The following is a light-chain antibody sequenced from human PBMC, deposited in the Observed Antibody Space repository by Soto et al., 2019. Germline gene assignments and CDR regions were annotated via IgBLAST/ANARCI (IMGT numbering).Light chain of an antibody. Sequence: DIQMTQSPSTLSGSVGDRVTITCRASQTISSWLAWYQQKPGEAPNLLIFGASTLQSGVQSRFSGSGSGTDFTLTIRSLQPEDFATYYCQQSYSTLWTFGQGTKVDIK. J-gene: IGKJ1*01. CDR1: QTISSW. CDR3: QQSYSTLWT. CDR2: GAS. V-gene: IGKV1-39*01.